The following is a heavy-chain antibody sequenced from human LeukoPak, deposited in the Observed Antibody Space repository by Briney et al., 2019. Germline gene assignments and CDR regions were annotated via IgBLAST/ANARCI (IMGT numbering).Heavy chain of an antibody. Sequence: GGSLRLSCAASGFTFSNYAMSWVRQAPGKGLEWVSVITSSGGITYYADSVKGRFTISRDNSKNTLYLQMNSLRAEDTAVYYCAKADYYGSGSYYSKFDPWGQGTLVTVSS. CDR3: AKADYYGSGSYYSKFDP. J-gene: IGHJ5*02. V-gene: IGHV3-23*01. CDR2: ITSSGGIT. D-gene: IGHD3-10*01. CDR1: GFTFSNYA.